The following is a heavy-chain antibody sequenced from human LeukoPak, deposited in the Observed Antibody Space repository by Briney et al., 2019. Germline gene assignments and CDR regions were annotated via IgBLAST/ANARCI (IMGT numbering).Heavy chain of an antibody. J-gene: IGHJ3*02. V-gene: IGHV1-2*02. Sequence: GASVKVSCKASGYTFTGYYMHWVRQAPGLGLEWMGWINPKSGGTNYAQNFQGRVTMTRNTSISTAYMELSRLRSDDTAVYYCAKDLQWELPRGDALDIWGQGTMVTVSS. CDR3: AKDLQWELPRGDALDI. CDR2: INPKSGGT. CDR1: GYTFTGYY. D-gene: IGHD1-26*01.